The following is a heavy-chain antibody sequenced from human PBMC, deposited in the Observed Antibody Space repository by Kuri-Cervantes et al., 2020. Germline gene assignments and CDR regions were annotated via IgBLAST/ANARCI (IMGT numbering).Heavy chain of an antibody. J-gene: IGHJ6*03. D-gene: IGHD2-2*01. CDR1: GYTFTGHY. V-gene: IGHV1-2*02. CDR3: ARGTCSSTSCYLSLGDYYMDV. CDR2: ITPNSGAT. Sequence: ASVKVSCKASGYTFTGHYMHWVRQAPGQGPEWMGWITPNSGATNYAQKFQGRLTMTRNTSISTAYMELSGLRSEDTAVYYCARGTCSSTSCYLSLGDYYMDVWGKGTTVTVSS.